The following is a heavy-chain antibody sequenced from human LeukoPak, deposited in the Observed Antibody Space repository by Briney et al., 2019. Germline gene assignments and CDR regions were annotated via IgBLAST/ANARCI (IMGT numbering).Heavy chain of an antibody. D-gene: IGHD3-22*01. CDR2: ISYDGGNK. Sequence: PGGFLRLSCAASGFTFSSYGMHWVRQAPGKGLEWVAVISYDGGNKYYADSVKGRFTISRDNSKNTLYLQMSSLRAEDTAMYYCAREGNSGYYPYWGQGILVTVSS. J-gene: IGHJ4*02. CDR1: GFTFSSYG. V-gene: IGHV3-30*03. CDR3: AREGNSGYYPY.